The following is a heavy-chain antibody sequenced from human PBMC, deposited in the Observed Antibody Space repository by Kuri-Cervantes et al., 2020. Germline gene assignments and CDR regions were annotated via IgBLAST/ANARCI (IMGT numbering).Heavy chain of an antibody. J-gene: IGHJ4*02. Sequence: GESLKISCAASGFTFSSYAMSWVRQAPGKGLEWVANIKQDGSEKYYVDSVKGRFTISRDNAKNSLFLQMNSLRAEDTAVYYCARDTSGYDCWGQGTLVTVSS. CDR3: ARDTSGYDC. CDR2: IKQDGSEK. D-gene: IGHD3-22*01. CDR1: GFTFSSYA. V-gene: IGHV3-7*04.